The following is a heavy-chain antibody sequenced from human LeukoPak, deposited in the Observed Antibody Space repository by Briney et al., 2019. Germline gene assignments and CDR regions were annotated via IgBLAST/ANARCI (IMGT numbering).Heavy chain of an antibody. Sequence: GVSLRLSCAASGFTFSSLWMSWVRQAPGRGPEWVANIKQDGGTTYYVAAVEGRFTISRDNAKNSLSLQMSSMRAEDTAVYYCTKDRQGPNQYHMDVWGKGTTVTVSS. CDR2: IKQDGGTT. CDR1: GFTFSSLW. V-gene: IGHV3-7*01. CDR3: TKDRQGPNQYHMDV. J-gene: IGHJ6*03.